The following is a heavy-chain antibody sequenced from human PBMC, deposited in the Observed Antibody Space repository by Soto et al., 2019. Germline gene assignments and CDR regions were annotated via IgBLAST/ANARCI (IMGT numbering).Heavy chain of an antibody. Sequence: GGSLRLSCSASGFIFTDYSMTWIRQAPGKGLEWVSYISNGDETTQYADSVKGRFSVSRDNAKKVLFLQMNSLRVDATAVYYCARDHKRRDGYNFDSWGRGALVTVSS. J-gene: IGHJ4*02. V-gene: IGHV3-11*01. D-gene: IGHD5-12*01. CDR2: ISNGDETT. CDR1: GFIFTDYS. CDR3: ARDHKRRDGYNFDS.